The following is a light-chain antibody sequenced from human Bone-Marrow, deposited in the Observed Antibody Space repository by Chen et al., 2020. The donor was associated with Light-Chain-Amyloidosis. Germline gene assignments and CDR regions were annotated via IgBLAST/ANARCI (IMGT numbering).Light chain of an antibody. CDR1: ISDVGVYNR. V-gene: IGLV2-18*02. CDR2: EVS. CDR3: VSYTRSSTVI. Sequence: QSALTQPPSVSGSPGQSVTISCTETISDVGVYNRVSWYQQPPGTAPQLMIYEVSNRPSGVPVRCSRSNPGNTASLTISGLQPEEEPDSYCVSYTRSSTVISGGGTKLTVL. J-gene: IGLJ2*01.